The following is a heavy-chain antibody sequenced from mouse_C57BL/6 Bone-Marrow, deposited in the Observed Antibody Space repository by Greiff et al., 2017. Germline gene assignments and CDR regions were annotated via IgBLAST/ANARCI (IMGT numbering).Heavy chain of an antibody. J-gene: IGHJ3*01. D-gene: IGHD4-1*01. V-gene: IGHV1-31*01. CDR2: IYPYNGVS. Sequence: EVMLVESGPELVKPGASVKISCKASGYSFTGYYMHWVKQSHGNILDWIGYIYPYNGVSSYNQKFKGKATLTVDKSSSTAYMELRSLTSEDSAVYYCAREGTGTEFAYWGQGTLVTVSA. CDR3: AREGTGTEFAY. CDR1: GYSFTGYY.